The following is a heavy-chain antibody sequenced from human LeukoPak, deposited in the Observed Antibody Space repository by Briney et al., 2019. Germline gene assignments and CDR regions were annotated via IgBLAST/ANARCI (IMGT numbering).Heavy chain of an antibody. CDR2: ISGSGGDT. CDR3: AKVASLCTSTSCVRGGFDY. D-gene: IGHD2-2*01. J-gene: IGHJ4*02. V-gene: IGHV3-23*01. Sequence: GGSLRLSCAASGFTFSSYAMSWVRQAPGKGLDWVSGISGSGGDTYYADSVKGRFTISRDNSKNTLYLQMNSLRAEDTAVYYCAKVASLCTSTSCVRGGFDYWGQGTLVTVSS. CDR1: GFTFSSYA.